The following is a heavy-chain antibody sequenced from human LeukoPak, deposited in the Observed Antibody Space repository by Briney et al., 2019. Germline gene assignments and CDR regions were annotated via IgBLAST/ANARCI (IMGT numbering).Heavy chain of an antibody. Sequence: GGSLRLSCAASGFTFSSFPMYWVRQAPGKGLGWVALISNDGSNKYYADSVKGRFTISRDNIKNTLYLQVNSLRPEDTAVFYCARARIAVAASRGYYFDYWGQGTLVTVSS. V-gene: IGHV3-30*04. J-gene: IGHJ4*02. CDR1: GFTFSSFP. CDR2: ISNDGSNK. CDR3: ARARIAVAASRGYYFDY. D-gene: IGHD6-19*01.